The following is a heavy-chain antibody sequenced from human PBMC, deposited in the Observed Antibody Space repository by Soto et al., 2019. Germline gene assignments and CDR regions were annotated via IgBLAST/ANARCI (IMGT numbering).Heavy chain of an antibody. Sequence: PGGSLRLSCAASGFTFTRYSMNWVRQAQGKRLEWVSSISSTTKYIYYGASMKGRFSNSRDNAKNSLYREMNSLRAEDTAVYYCARESEDLTSNFDYWGQGTLVTGSS. CDR2: ISSTTKYI. J-gene: IGHJ4*02. V-gene: IGHV3-21*06. CDR1: GFTFTRYS. CDR3: ARESEDLTSNFDY.